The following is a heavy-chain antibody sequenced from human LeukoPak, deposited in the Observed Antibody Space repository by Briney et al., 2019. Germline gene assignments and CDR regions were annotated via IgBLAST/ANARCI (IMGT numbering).Heavy chain of an antibody. CDR1: GYTFTSYD. J-gene: IGHJ4*02. V-gene: IGHV1-8*01. D-gene: IGHD3-10*01. Sequence: ASVKVSCKASGYTFTSYDINWVRQATGQGPEWMGWMNPNSGNTGYAQKFQGRVTMTRNTSISTAYMELSSLRSEDTAVYYCARVLYGGRKTMVRGVSLLGYWGQGTLVTVSS. CDR3: ARVLYGGRKTMVRGVSLLGY. CDR2: MNPNSGNT.